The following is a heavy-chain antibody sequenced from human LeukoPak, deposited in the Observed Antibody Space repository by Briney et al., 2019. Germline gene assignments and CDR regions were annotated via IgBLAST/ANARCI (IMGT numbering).Heavy chain of an antibody. Sequence: ASVKVSCKASGYTFTGYYMHWVRQAPGQGLEWMGWINPNSGGTNYAQNFQGRVTMTRDTSISTGYMELSRLRSDDTAVYYCARGRHQGYCGGDCYSPYFDYWAQGNPDHRLL. CDR2: INPNSGGT. D-gene: IGHD2-21*01. J-gene: IGHJ4*01. V-gene: IGHV1-2*02. CDR1: GYTFTGYY. CDR3: ARGRHQGYCGGDCYSPYFDY.